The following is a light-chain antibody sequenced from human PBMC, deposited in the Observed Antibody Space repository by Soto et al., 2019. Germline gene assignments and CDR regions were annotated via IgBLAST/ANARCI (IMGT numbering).Light chain of an antibody. CDR3: QQYYSFPRT. CDR2: DAS. V-gene: IGKV1-5*01. J-gene: IGKJ1*01. Sequence: DIQMTQSPSTLSASVGDRVTISCRASQSIITWLAWYQQKPGKAPKLLIYDASTLQSGVPSRFSGSESGTDFTLTISCLQSEDFATYYCQQYYSFPRTFGQGTKVDIK. CDR1: QSIITW.